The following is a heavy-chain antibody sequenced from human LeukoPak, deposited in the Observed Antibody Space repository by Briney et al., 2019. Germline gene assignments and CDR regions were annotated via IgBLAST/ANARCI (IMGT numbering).Heavy chain of an antibody. CDR2: MNPNSGNT. V-gene: IGHV1-8*03. J-gene: IGHJ3*02. CDR3: ARSLAITFGGVIVSHDAFDI. D-gene: IGHD3-16*02. CDR1: GYTFTSYD. Sequence: ASVKVSCKASGYTFTSYDINWVRQAPGQGLEWMGWMNPNSGNTGYAQKFQGRVTITRNTSISTAYMELSSLRSEDTAVYYCARSLAITFGGVIVSHDAFDIWGQGTMVTVSS.